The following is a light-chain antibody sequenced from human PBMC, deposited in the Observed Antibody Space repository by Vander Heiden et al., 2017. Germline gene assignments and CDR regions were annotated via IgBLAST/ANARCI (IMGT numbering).Light chain of an antibody. Sequence: QSALTQPPSASGSPGQSVTISCTGTSSDVGGYNYVSWYQQHPGKAPKLMIDEVSKRPSGVPDRFSGSKSGNTASLTVSGLQAEDEADYYCSSYAGSNTWVFGGGTKLTVL. CDR1: SSDVGGYNY. CDR2: EVS. J-gene: IGLJ2*01. V-gene: IGLV2-8*01. CDR3: SSYAGSNTWV.